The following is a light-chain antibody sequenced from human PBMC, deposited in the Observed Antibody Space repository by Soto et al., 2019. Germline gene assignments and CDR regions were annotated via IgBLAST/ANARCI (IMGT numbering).Light chain of an antibody. CDR1: QSISSY. CDR3: QQSHSTPIT. V-gene: IGKV1-39*01. CDR2: AAS. J-gene: IGKJ5*01. Sequence: DIQLTQPPSSLSASVGDRVTITCRTSQSISSYLNWYQQKPGEAPKLLIYAASSLQGGVPSKFSGSGSGTDFNLTISSLQTEDFATYYCQQSHSTPITFGQGTRLEIK.